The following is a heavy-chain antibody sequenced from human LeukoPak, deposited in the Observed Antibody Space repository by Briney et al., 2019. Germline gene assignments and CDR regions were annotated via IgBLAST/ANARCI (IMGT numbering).Heavy chain of an antibody. V-gene: IGHV3-30*18. CDR3: AKDPSRELSFFDY. CDR2: ISYDGSNK. Sequence: GGSLRLSCEASGVTFSSYVMSWVRQAPGKGLEWVAVISYDGSNKYYADSVKGRFTISRDNSKNTLYLQMNSLRAEDTAVYYCAKDPSRELSFFDYWGQGTLVTVSS. D-gene: IGHD3-16*02. CDR1: GVTFSSYV. J-gene: IGHJ4*02.